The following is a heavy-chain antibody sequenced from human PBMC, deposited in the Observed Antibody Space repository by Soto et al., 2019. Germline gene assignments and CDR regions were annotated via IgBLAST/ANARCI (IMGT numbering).Heavy chain of an antibody. CDR3: ARTHDSSGPGAFYI. Sequence: SVKVSCKASGGTFSSYAISWVRQAPGQGLEWMGGIIPIFGTANYAQKFQGRVTITADKSTSTAYMELSSLRSEDTAVYYCARTHDSSGPGAFYIWGQGTMVTVSS. CDR1: GGTFSSYA. J-gene: IGHJ3*02. CDR2: IIPIFGTA. V-gene: IGHV1-69*06. D-gene: IGHD3-22*01.